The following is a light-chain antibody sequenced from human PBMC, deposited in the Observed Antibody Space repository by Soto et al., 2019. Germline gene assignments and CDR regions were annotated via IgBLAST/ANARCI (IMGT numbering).Light chain of an antibody. CDR1: QSVTSNY. CDR3: QHYVTAFST. CDR2: GAS. Sequence: EIVLTQSPGTLSLSPGERATLSCGASQSVTSNYLAWYQQKPGQAPRLLIFGASIRVKGLPDRFIGSGSGPAFTLTPSRLEPEDVTVYYCQHYVTAFSTFGQGTKVEVK. V-gene: IGKV3-20*01. J-gene: IGKJ1*01.